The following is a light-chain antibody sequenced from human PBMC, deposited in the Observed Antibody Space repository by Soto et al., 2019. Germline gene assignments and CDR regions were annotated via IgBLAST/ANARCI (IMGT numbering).Light chain of an antibody. CDR1: SSDVGGYNY. CDR3: SSYTSNSTYV. V-gene: IGLV2-14*01. CDR2: EVY. J-gene: IGLJ1*01. Sequence: QSALTQRASVSGSPGQSITISCTGTSSDVGGYNYVSWYQQHPGKAPKLLIYEVYDRPSGVSSRFSGSKSVNTASLTISGLQAEDDADYYCSSYTSNSTYVFGTGTKLTVL.